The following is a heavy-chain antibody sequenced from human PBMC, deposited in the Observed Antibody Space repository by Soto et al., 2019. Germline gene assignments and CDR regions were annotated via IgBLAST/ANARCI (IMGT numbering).Heavy chain of an antibody. CDR2: ISSSSSYI. CDR3: ARDWGDSYNYEP. Sequence: EVQLVESGGGLVKPGGSLRLSCAASGFTFSSYSMNWVRQAPGKGLEWVSSISSSSSYIYYADSVKGRFTISRDNAKNSLYLQMNSLRAEDTAVYYCARDWGDSYNYEPWGQGTLVTVSS. D-gene: IGHD5-12*01. J-gene: IGHJ5*02. V-gene: IGHV3-21*01. CDR1: GFTFSSYS.